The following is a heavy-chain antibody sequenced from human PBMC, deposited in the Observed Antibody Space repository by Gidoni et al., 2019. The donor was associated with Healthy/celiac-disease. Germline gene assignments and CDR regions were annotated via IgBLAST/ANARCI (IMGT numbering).Heavy chain of an antibody. D-gene: IGHD3-22*01. J-gene: IGHJ4*02. V-gene: IGHV3-48*02. Sequence: EVQLVESGGGLVQPGGSLSLSCAASGFTFSSYSMNWVRQAPGKGLEWVSYISSSSSTIYYADSVKGRFTISRDNAKNSLYLQMNSLRDEDTAVYYCARVGVVSVGSPFDYWGQGTLVTVSS. CDR2: ISSSSSTI. CDR3: ARVGVVSVGSPFDY. CDR1: GFTFSSYS.